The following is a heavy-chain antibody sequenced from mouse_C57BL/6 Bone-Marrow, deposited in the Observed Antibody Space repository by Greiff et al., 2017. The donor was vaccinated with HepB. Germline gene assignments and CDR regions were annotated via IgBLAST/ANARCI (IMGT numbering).Heavy chain of an antibody. D-gene: IGHD2-5*01. Sequence: VQLQQSGPELVKPGASVKISCKASGYTFTDYYINWVKQRPGQGLEWIGWIFPGSGSTYYNEKFKGKATLTVDKSSSTAYMLLSSLTSEDSAVYICAREDYSNSAWFAYWGQGTLVTVSA. V-gene: IGHV1-75*01. CDR1: GYTFTDYY. J-gene: IGHJ3*01. CDR3: AREDYSNSAWFAY. CDR2: IFPGSGST.